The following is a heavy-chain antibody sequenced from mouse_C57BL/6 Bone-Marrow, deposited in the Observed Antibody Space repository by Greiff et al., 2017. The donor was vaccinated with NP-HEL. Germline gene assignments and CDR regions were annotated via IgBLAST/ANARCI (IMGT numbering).Heavy chain of an antibody. Sequence: QFQLQQPGAELVRPGTSVKLSCKASGYTFPSYWMHWVKQRPGQGLEWIGVIDPSDSYTNYNQKFKGKATLTVDTSSSTAYMQLSSLTSEDSAVYYCARKGDYYFAYWGQGTLVTVSA. CDR2: IDPSDSYT. J-gene: IGHJ3*01. V-gene: IGHV1-59*01. CDR3: ARKGDYYFAY. CDR1: GYTFPSYW. D-gene: IGHD1-1*01.